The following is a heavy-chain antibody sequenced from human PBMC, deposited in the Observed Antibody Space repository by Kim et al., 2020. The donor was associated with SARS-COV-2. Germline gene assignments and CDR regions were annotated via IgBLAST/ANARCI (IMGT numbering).Heavy chain of an antibody. D-gene: IGHD3-22*01. V-gene: IGHV3-30*18. CDR3: AKSGMYYYDSSGYQLPFDY. CDR2: ISYDGSNK. Sequence: GGSLRLSCAASGFTFSSYGMHWVRQAPGKGLEWVAVISYDGSNKYYADSVKGRFTISRDNSKNTLYLQMNSLRAEDTAVYYCAKSGMYYYDSSGYQLPFDYWGQGTLVTVSS. CDR1: GFTFSSYG. J-gene: IGHJ4*02.